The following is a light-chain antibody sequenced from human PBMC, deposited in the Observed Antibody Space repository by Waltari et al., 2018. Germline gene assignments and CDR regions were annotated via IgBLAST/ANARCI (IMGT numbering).Light chain of an antibody. Sequence: QSLLAQPPSVSGTPGQRVIISCSGSSANIPGNPVDWYQQVPGAAPRLLIFKNTQRQSGVPDRFFASKSGTSASLSISGLQAEDEADYYCGTWDDGVHTRLFGGGTRLTVL. J-gene: IGLJ2*01. CDR1: SANIPGNP. CDR2: KNT. CDR3: GTWDDGVHTRL. V-gene: IGLV1-44*01.